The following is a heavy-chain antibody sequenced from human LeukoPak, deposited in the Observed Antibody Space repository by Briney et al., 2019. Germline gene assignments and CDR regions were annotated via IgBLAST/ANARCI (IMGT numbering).Heavy chain of an antibody. V-gene: IGHV1-8*01. CDR1: GYTFTNYD. Sequence: GASVKVSCKASGYTFTNYDINWVRQATGQGLEWMGWMNPNSGNTGYARKFQGRVTMTRNTSISTAYMELSSLRSEDTAVYYCARSMALDAFDIWGQGTMVTVSS. CDR2: MNPNSGNT. CDR3: ARSMALDAFDI. D-gene: IGHD2/OR15-2a*01. J-gene: IGHJ3*02.